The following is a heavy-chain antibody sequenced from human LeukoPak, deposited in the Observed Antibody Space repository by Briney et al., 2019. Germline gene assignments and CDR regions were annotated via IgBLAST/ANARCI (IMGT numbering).Heavy chain of an antibody. J-gene: IGHJ4*02. Sequence: PGGSLRLSCAASGFTFSSYGMHWVRQAPGKGLEWVAVIWYDGSNKYYADSVKGRFTISRDNSKNTLYLQMNSLRAEDAAVYYCAKDGEVTIFGVVIIRGVGYYFDYWGQGTLVTVSS. V-gene: IGHV3-33*06. CDR1: GFTFSSYG. CDR2: IWYDGSNK. D-gene: IGHD3-3*01. CDR3: AKDGEVTIFGVVIIRGVGYYFDY.